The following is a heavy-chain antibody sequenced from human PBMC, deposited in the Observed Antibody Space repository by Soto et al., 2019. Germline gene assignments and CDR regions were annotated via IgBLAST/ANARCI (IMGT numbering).Heavy chain of an antibody. CDR3: ARPYFHGGKDWFFDY. CDR1: GFTFSSYG. Sequence: QLQLVESGGGVVHPGRSLRLSCAASGFTFSSYGMHWVRQAPGKGLEWVAIIWYVGSKKYYADSVKGRFTISRDNSKNTLFLQMNSLRADDTAVYYCARPYFHGGKDWFFDYWGQGTLVTVSS. V-gene: IGHV3-33*01. J-gene: IGHJ4*02. CDR2: IWYVGSKK. D-gene: IGHD3-9*01.